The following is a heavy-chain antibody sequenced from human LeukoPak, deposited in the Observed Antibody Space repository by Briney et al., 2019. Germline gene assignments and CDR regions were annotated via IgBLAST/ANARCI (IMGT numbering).Heavy chain of an antibody. J-gene: IGHJ4*02. CDR1: GGTFSSYA. Sequence: SVKVSCKASGGTFSSYAISWVRQAPGQGLEWMGRIIPILGIANYAQKFRGRVTITADKSTSTAYMELSSLRSEDTAVYYCARIFPHYGSGSYYDYWGQGTLVTVSS. CDR2: IIPILGIA. V-gene: IGHV1-69*04. CDR3: ARIFPHYGSGSYYDY. D-gene: IGHD3-10*01.